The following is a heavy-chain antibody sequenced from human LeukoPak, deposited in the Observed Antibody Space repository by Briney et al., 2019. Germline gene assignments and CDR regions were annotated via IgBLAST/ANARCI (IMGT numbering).Heavy chain of an antibody. Sequence: GRSLRLSCAASGFTFSSYAMHWVRQAPGKGLEWVAVISYDGSNQYYADSVKGRFTISRDNPKNTLYLQMNSLRAEDTAVYYCALGASFDYWGQGTLVTVSS. CDR1: GFTFSSYA. V-gene: IGHV3-30*04. CDR2: ISYDGSNQ. D-gene: IGHD1-26*01. CDR3: ALGASFDY. J-gene: IGHJ4*02.